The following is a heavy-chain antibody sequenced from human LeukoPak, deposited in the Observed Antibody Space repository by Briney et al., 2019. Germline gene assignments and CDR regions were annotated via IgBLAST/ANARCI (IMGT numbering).Heavy chain of an antibody. CDR2: IYYSGST. J-gene: IGHJ6*03. Sequence: SETLSLTCTVSGGSISSHYWSWIRQPPGKGLEWIGYIYYSGSTNYNPSLKSRVTISVDTSKNQFSLKLSSVTAADTAVYYCARVMGSSSWYRSYYYYYMDVWGKGTTVTVSS. V-gene: IGHV4-59*11. CDR3: ARVMGSSSWYRSYYYYYMDV. D-gene: IGHD6-13*01. CDR1: GGSISSHY.